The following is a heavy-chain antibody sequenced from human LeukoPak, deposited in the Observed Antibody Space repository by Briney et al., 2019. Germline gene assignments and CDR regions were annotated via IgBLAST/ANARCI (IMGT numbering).Heavy chain of an antibody. V-gene: IGHV3-23*01. Sequence: GGPLRLSCAASGFTFSSYAMSWVRQASGKGLEWVSAISGSGGSTYYADSVKGRFTISRDNAKNSLYLQMNSLRAEDTAVYYCARNYDATGYYYYYYYYMDVWGKGTTVTVSS. J-gene: IGHJ6*03. CDR1: GFTFSSYA. D-gene: IGHD3-22*01. CDR2: ISGSGGST. CDR3: ARNYDATGYYYYYYYYMDV.